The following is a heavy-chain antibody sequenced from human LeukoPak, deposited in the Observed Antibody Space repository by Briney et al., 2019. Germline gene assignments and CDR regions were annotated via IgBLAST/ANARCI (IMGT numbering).Heavy chain of an antibody. CDR2: IYYSGST. Sequence: SETLSLTCTVSGGSISSSNYYWRWLRQPPGKGLEWIGYIYYSGSTNYNASLTNRVTISVDTSKNQFSLKLSSVTAADTAVYYCAREVGYCSGGSCYSYFDYWGQGTLVTVSS. J-gene: IGHJ4*02. V-gene: IGHV4-61*01. CDR1: GGSISSSNYY. CDR3: AREVGYCSGGSCYSYFDY. D-gene: IGHD2-15*01.